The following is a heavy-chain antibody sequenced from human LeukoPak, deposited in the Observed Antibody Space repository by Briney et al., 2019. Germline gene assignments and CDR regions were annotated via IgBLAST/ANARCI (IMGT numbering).Heavy chain of an antibody. CDR2: ISNSRSYI. D-gene: IGHD2-2*03. V-gene: IGHV3-21*01. CDR1: GFTFSNYS. CDR3: APGSIGYCSSTSCYDGY. J-gene: IGHJ4*02. Sequence: PGGSLRLSCAASGFTFSNYSMNWVRQAPGKGLEWVSSISNSRSYIYYAGSVKGRFTISRDNAKNSLYLQMNSLRAEDTAVYYCAPGSIGYCSSTSCYDGYWGQGTLVTVSS.